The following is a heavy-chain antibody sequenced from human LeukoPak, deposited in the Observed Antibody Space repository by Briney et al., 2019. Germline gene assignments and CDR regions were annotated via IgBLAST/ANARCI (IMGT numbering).Heavy chain of an antibody. V-gene: IGHV3-7*01. CDR3: ARAGYTYGTLYF. CDR1: GFTFSAFW. D-gene: IGHD5-18*01. CDR2: IKQDGGAK. Sequence: GGSLRLSCAASGFTFSAFWMTWVRQAPGKGLEWVADIKQDGGAKNYVDSVKGRFTISRDNAKDSLFLQMSGLRGEDTVVYYCARAGYTYGTLYFWGQGTLVTVSS. J-gene: IGHJ4*02.